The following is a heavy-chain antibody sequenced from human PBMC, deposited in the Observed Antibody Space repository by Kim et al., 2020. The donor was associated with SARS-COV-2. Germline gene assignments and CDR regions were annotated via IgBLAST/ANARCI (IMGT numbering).Heavy chain of an antibody. J-gene: IGHJ4*02. V-gene: IGHV4-59*13. CDR3: ARAEDSRTFDY. CDR2: VTSGGRT. CDR1: GGSISNYY. Sequence: SETLSLTCTVSGGSISNYYWGWIRQPPEKGLEFVGYVTSGGRTSYCPSLQSRVTISSDTSNNQFSLKLTSVTAAGTAVYYWARAEDSRTFDYWGQGALV.